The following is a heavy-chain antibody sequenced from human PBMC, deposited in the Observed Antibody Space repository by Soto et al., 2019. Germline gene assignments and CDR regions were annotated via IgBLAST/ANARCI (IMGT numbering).Heavy chain of an antibody. Sequence: ASETLSLTCAVSGGSISSGDYYWNWIRQHPGKGLEWIGYTYHSGSTSYNPSLKSRITISVDTSKNQFSLKVTSVTAADTAVYYCARGVGTAWPHDSWGQGALVTVSS. CDR3: ARGVGTAWPHDS. J-gene: IGHJ4*02. CDR2: TYHSGST. V-gene: IGHV4-31*02. D-gene: IGHD2-21*02. CDR1: GGSISSGDYY.